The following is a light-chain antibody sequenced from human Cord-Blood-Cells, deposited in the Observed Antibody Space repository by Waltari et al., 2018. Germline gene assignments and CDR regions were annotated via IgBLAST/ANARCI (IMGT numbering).Light chain of an antibody. CDR2: AAS. CDR3: QQRYSTRT. V-gene: IGKV1-39*01. J-gene: IGKJ1*01. CDR1: QSISSY. Sequence: DIQMTQSPSSLSATVGDRVTITCRASQSISSYLNRYQQKPGKAPKLLIDAASSLQSGVPSRFSGSGSGTDFTLTISSLQPEDVATYYCQQRYSTRTFGQGTKVEIK.